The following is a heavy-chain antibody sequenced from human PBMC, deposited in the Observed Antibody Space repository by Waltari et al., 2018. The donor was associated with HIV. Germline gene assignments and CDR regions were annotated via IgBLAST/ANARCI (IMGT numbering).Heavy chain of an antibody. J-gene: IGHJ4*02. V-gene: IGHV3-30-3*01. CDR1: GFTFSSFA. CDR3: ARDSTSMVSYFDY. CDR2: ISYDGSAK. Sequence: QVHLVESGGGVVQPGRSLRLSCSASGFTFSSFAMHWVRQSPGKGLEWLALISYDGSAKYYADSVKGRFTISRDNSKNTLYLQMKNLGTDDTAVFFCARDSTSMVSYFDYWGRGILVTVSS. D-gene: IGHD5-18*01.